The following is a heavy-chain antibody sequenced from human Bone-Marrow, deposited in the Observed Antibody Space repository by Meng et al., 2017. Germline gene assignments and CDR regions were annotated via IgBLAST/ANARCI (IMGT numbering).Heavy chain of an antibody. Sequence: QLQFSPGGDGCLSPSGALSLTCLVSGGSFSDYYWSWIRQPPGKGLEWIGEINHSGSTNYNPSLESRATISVDTSQNNLSLKLSSVTAADSAVYYCARGPTTMAHDFDYWGQGTLVTVSS. V-gene: IGHV4-34*01. CDR1: GGSFSDYY. J-gene: IGHJ4*02. CDR3: ARGPTTMAHDFDY. D-gene: IGHD4-11*01. CDR2: INHSGST.